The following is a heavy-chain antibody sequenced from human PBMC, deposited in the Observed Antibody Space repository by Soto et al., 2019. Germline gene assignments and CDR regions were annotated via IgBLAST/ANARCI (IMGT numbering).Heavy chain of an antibody. D-gene: IGHD1-26*01. CDR1: GGSFRSHY. J-gene: IGHJ2*01. V-gene: IGHV4-59*08. CDR2: INYGGST. Sequence: SETLSLTCFVSGGSFRSHYWSWIRQPPGKELEWIGYINYGGSTNYNPSLKSRVTISLDTSKTQVSLKLSSVTAADTAVYFCGRHGTAGDPHWYFDLWGRGTLVTV. CDR3: GRHGTAGDPHWYFDL.